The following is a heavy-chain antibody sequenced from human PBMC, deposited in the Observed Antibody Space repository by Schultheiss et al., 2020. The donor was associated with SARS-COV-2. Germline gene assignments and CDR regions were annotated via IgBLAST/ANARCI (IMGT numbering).Heavy chain of an antibody. CDR3: ARATVTTYSNYYGMDV. Sequence: SETLSLTCTVSGGSISSYYWSWIRQPAGKGLEWIGRIYTSGSTNYNPSLKSRVTISVDTSKNQFSLKLSSVTAADTAVYYCARATVTTYSNYYGMDVWGQGTTVTVSS. D-gene: IGHD4-17*01. CDR1: GGSISSYY. V-gene: IGHV4-4*07. J-gene: IGHJ6*02. CDR2: IYTSGST.